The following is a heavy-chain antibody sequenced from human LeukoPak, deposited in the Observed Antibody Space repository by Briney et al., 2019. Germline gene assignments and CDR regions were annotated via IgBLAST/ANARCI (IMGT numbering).Heavy chain of an antibody. CDR3: ARVDGDGYKSSAFDY. D-gene: IGHD5-24*01. V-gene: IGHV3-66*01. CDR2: IYSGGST. Sequence: GGSLRLSCAASGFTVSSYYMSWVRQAPGKGLEWVSVIYSGGSTYYADSVKGRFTISRDNSKNTLYLQMNSLRAEDTAVYYCARVDGDGYKSSAFDYWGQGTLVTVSS. CDR1: GFTVSSYY. J-gene: IGHJ4*02.